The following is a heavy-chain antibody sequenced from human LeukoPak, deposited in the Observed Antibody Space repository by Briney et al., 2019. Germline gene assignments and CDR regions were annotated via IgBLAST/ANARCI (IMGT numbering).Heavy chain of an antibody. CDR2: ISHSGGAT. Sequence: GGSLRLSCAAFGIALDKNAMSWVRQAPGKGLEWVSTISHSGGATHYADSVKGRFTISRDNSKNTVSLQMSSLRVEDTAVYYCANFKGKDGIKDHFDYWGQGTLVTVSS. CDR1: GIALDKNA. V-gene: IGHV3-23*01. J-gene: IGHJ4*02. CDR3: ANFKGKDGIKDHFDY. D-gene: IGHD5-24*01.